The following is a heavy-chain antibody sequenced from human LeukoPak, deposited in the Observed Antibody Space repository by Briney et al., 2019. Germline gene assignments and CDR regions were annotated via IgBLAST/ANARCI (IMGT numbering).Heavy chain of an antibody. D-gene: IGHD3-10*01. CDR3: ARSGFGESLDY. Sequence: ASVKVSCTASGYTFTGYYMHWVRQAPGQGLEWMGWINPNSGGTNYAQKFQGWVTMTRDTSISTAYMELSRLRSDDTAVYYCARSGFGESLDYWGQRTLVTVSS. V-gene: IGHV1-2*04. J-gene: IGHJ4*02. CDR2: INPNSGGT. CDR1: GYTFTGYY.